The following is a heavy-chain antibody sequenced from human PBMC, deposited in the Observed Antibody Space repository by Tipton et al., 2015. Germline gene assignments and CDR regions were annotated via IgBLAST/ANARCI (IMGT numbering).Heavy chain of an antibody. V-gene: IGHV4-34*01. CDR1: GGSFSDYY. CDR2: INYSATT. CDR3: ARDFTPYNYYAMDV. Sequence: TLSLTCAVYGGSFSDYYWTWVRQSPGKGLEWIGEINYSATTHYNPSLGSRVTISVDTSKNQFSLKLTSVTAADTAVYYCARDFTPYNYYAMDVWGQGTSVTVSS. J-gene: IGHJ6*02. D-gene: IGHD5-24*01.